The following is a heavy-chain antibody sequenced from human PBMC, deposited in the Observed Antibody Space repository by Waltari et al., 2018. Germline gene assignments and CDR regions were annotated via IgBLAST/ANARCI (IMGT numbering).Heavy chain of an antibody. Sequence: QVQLQQWGAGLLKPSETLSLTCAVYGGSFSGYYWSWIRQPPGKGLEWIGEINHSGSTNYNPSLKSRVTISVDTSKHQFSLKLSSVTAADTAVYYCARGKASSGYYYYYYYMDVWGKGTTVTISS. J-gene: IGHJ6*03. D-gene: IGHD3-22*01. CDR2: INHSGST. V-gene: IGHV4-34*01. CDR1: GGSFSGYY. CDR3: ARGKASSGYYYYYYYMDV.